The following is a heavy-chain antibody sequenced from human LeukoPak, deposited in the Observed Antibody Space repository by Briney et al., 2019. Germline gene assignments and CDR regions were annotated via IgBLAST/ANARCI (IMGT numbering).Heavy chain of an antibody. CDR1: GFTFSSYA. CDR3: ARGVYALDI. J-gene: IGHJ3*02. CDR2: INEDRSEM. V-gene: IGHV3-7*03. Sequence: GGSLRLSCAASGFTFSSYAMHWVHQAPGKGLEWVANINEDRSEMYHVDSVKGRFTISRDNTKNSLFLQMNSLRAEDTAVYYCARGVYALDIWGQGTMVTVSS.